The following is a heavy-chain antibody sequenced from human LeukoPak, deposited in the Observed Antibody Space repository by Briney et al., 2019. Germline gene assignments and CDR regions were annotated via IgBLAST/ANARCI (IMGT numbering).Heavy chain of an antibody. CDR1: GFTFDDHA. V-gene: IGHV3-9*01. CDR3: AKDWSYGGNSWKYFGS. CDR2: ISWRSDSV. Sequence: GRSLRLSCAASGFTFDDHAMHWVRQAPGKGLEWVSGISWRSDSVDYAESVKGRFTISRDNAKNSLYLQMNSLRADDTALYYCAKDWSYGGNSWKYFGSWGQGILVTVSS. J-gene: IGHJ4*02. D-gene: IGHD4-23*01.